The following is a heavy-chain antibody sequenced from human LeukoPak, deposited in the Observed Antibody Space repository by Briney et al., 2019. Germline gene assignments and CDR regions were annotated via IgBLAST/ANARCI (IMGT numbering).Heavy chain of an antibody. CDR2: INSDGSST. CDR1: GFTFSTYW. Sequence: PGGSLRLSCAASGFTFSTYWMHWVRQAPGKGLVWVSRINSDGSSTSYADSVKGQFTISRDNAKNTLYLQVNSLRAEDTAVYYCARSGSFNWFDPWGQGTLVTVSS. J-gene: IGHJ5*02. D-gene: IGHD1-26*01. CDR3: ARSGSFNWFDP. V-gene: IGHV3-74*01.